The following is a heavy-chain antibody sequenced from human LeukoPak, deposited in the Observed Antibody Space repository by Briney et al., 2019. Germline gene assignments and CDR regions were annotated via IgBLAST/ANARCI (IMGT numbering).Heavy chain of an antibody. CDR1: GGSFSGYY. D-gene: IGHD3-10*01. J-gene: IGHJ6*03. V-gene: IGHV4-34*01. CDR3: ARLRGIGYYYYYYMDV. CDR2: INHSGST. Sequence: SETLSLTCAVYGGSFSGYYWSWIRQPPGKGLEWIGEINHSGSTNYNPSLKSRVTISVDTSKNQFSLKLSSVTAADTAVYYCARLRGIGYYYYYYMDVWGKGTTVTVSS.